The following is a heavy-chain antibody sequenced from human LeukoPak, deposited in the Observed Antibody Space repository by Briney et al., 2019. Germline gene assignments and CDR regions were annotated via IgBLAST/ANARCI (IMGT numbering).Heavy chain of an antibody. V-gene: IGHV4-59*01. CDR3: TRAAPDSSSWYGGAFDI. CDR1: GGSISGYY. Sequence: SETLSLTCTVSGGSISGYYWSWIRQPPGKGLEWIGYIFYSGSTNYNPSLKSRVTISVDTSQNQFSLILSSVTAADTAVYYCTRAAPDSSSWYGGAFDIWGQGTMVTVST. CDR2: IFYSGST. D-gene: IGHD6-13*01. J-gene: IGHJ3*02.